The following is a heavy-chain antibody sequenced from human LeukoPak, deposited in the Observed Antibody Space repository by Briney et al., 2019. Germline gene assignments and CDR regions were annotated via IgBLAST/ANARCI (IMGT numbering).Heavy chain of an antibody. CDR3: AKYAPPTTVVTRFFDS. V-gene: IGHV3-23*01. Sequence: GGSLRLSCAASGFTFDDYGMTWVRQAPGKGLEWVSVIGRYGGDIHYADSVEGRFTISRDNSKNTLYLQMNSLRVEDTAIYYCAKYAPPTTVVTRFFDSWGQGTLVTVSS. J-gene: IGHJ4*02. CDR1: GFTFDDYG. D-gene: IGHD4-23*01. CDR2: IGRYGGDI.